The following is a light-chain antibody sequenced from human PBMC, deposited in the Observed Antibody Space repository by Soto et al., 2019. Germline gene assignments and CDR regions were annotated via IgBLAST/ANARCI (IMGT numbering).Light chain of an antibody. CDR2: DAS. V-gene: IGKV3D-15*01. Sequence: EIVLTQSPGTLSLSPGESATLSCRASQSVSSSYLAWYQQKPGQAPRLLIYDASSRATGIPARFSGSGSGTEFTLTINSLQSEDFAVYYCQQYNNWPRTFGQGTKVDIK. CDR1: QSVSSSY. CDR3: QQYNNWPRT. J-gene: IGKJ1*01.